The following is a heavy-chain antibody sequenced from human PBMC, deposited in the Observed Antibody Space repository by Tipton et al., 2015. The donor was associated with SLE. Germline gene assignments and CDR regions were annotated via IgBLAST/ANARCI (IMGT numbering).Heavy chain of an antibody. CDR3: ARVGTGYARPRAWYFDL. J-gene: IGHJ2*01. Sequence: TLSLTCAVSGGSISSGGYSWNWIRQPPGKGLEWIGYIYHSGSTYYNPSLKSRVTISVDTSKNQFSLKLSSVTAADTAVYYCARVGTGYARPRAWYFDLWSRGTLVTVSS. D-gene: IGHD5-12*01. V-gene: IGHV4-30-2*01. CDR2: IYHSGST. CDR1: GGSISSGGYS.